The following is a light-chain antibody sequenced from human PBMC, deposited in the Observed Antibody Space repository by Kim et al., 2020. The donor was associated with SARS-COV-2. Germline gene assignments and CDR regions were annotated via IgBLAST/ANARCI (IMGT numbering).Light chain of an antibody. CDR2: GAS. CDR3: QQYNNWPLT. Sequence: SVSTGERATLSCRASQSVSSNLAWYQQKPGQAPRPLIYGASTRATGIPASFSGSGSGTEFTLTISSLQSEDFAVYYCQQYNNWPLTFGGGTKVET. V-gene: IGKV3-15*01. J-gene: IGKJ4*01. CDR1: QSVSSN.